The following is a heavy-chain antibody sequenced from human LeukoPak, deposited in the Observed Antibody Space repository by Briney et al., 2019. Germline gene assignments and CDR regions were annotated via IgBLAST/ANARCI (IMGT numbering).Heavy chain of an antibody. Sequence: GKSLKISGKGSGYSFTSYWIGWVRQMPGKGLEWRGIIYPGDSDTRYSPSFQGQVTISADKSISTAYLQWSSLKASDTAMYYCARSDGYYGDYYFDYWGQGTLVTVSS. CDR2: IYPGDSDT. D-gene: IGHD4-17*01. CDR3: ARSDGYYGDYYFDY. V-gene: IGHV5-51*01. CDR1: GYSFTSYW. J-gene: IGHJ4*02.